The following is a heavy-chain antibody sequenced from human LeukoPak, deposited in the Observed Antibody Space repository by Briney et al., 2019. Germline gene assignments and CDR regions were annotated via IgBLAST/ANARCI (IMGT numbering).Heavy chain of an antibody. D-gene: IGHD3-22*01. CDR3: AKDPEDSSGYYGYFDY. V-gene: IGHV3-9*01. CDR2: ISGNSGSI. CDR1: GFTFDDYA. Sequence: GGSLRLSCAASGFTFDDYATHWVRQAPGKGLEWVSGISGNSGSIGYAESVKGRFTISRDDAKNSLYLQMNSLRAEGTAVYYCAKDPEDSSGYYGYFDYWGQGTLVTVSS. J-gene: IGHJ4*02.